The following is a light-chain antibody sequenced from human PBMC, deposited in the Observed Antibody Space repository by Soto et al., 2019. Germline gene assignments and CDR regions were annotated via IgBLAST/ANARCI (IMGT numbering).Light chain of an antibody. CDR2: DAS. V-gene: IGKV3-15*01. Sequence: EIVMTQSPATLSASPGEGATLSCKAGQNVYNNLAWYQQRPGQPPRLHLYDASTRATGISARCSGSGYGTEFPLTISSLQSEDVAVYFCQQCRTWPLTFGGGTKVEIK. CDR1: QNVYNN. J-gene: IGKJ4*01. CDR3: QQCRTWPLT.